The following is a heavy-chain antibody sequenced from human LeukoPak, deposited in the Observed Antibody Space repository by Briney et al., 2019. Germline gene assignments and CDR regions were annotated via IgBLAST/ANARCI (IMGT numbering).Heavy chain of an antibody. CDR1: DGSISSYC. CDR3: ARDKGPYWYFDL. J-gene: IGHJ2*01. Sequence: PSETLSLTCAVADGSISSYCWNWIRQPPGKGLEWIGNIYNSVSTDYNPSLKRRVPISVNLSKKQISLKLTSVTAADTALYYCARDKGPYWYFDLWGRGTLVTVSS. CDR2: IYNSVST. V-gene: IGHV4-59*01.